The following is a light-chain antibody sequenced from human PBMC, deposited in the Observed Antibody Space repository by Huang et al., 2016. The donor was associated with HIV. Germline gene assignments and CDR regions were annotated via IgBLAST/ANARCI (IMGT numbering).Light chain of an antibody. CDR2: GAA. CDR1: QSISSTY. V-gene: IGKV3-20*01. CDR3: QQYGSSRYT. Sequence: EIMLTQSPRTLSLSPGERATLSFRASQSISSTYLAWYQQKPGQAPRLLIYGAATRATGIPDRFSGSGSGTDFTLTISRLEPEDFALYYCQQYGSSRYTFGQGTKLEIK. J-gene: IGKJ2*01.